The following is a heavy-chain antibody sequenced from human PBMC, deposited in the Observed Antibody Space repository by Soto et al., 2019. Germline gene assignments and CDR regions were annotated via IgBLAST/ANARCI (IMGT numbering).Heavy chain of an antibody. V-gene: IGHV4-39*07. Sequence: SETLSLTCTVSGDSITSSSYYWGWIRQSPGKGLECIASIYYDGNTNYNPSLKSRVTISVDTSKNQFSLKLSSVTAADTAVYYCARVTGRYYYGMDVWGQGTTVTVS. J-gene: IGHJ6*02. CDR3: ARVTGRYYYGMDV. CDR2: IYYDGNT. CDR1: GDSITSSSYY.